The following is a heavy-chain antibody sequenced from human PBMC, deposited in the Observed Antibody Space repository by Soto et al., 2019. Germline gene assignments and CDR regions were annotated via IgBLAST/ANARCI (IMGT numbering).Heavy chain of an antibody. V-gene: IGHV4-30-4*01. D-gene: IGHD3-22*01. CDR2: IYYTGRT. CDR3: ARCPYYYDSSGYCFDS. CDR1: GGSISSGDYY. Sequence: PSETLSLTCTVSGGSISSGDYYWSWIRQPPGKGLEWIGYIYYTGRTYYNPSLKSRIIISVDTSKNQFSLRLSSVTAADTAVYYCARCPYYYDSSGYCFDSWGQGTLVTVSS. J-gene: IGHJ4*02.